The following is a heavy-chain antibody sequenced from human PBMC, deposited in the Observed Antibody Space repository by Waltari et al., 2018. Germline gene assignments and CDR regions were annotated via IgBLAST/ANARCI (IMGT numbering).Heavy chain of an antibody. V-gene: IGHV4-34*02. CDR1: GGSFSNYY. CDR3: SRGLSV. J-gene: IGHJ3*01. CDR2: IHRTGSS. Sequence: QVQLQQWGAGLLKPSETLSLICDVYGGSFSNYYWTWIRQPPGKGLEWIGDIHRTGSSNYNPSLKSRATISIDTSKNQFSLKLTSVIAADTAVYYCSRGLSVWGQGTMVTVSS.